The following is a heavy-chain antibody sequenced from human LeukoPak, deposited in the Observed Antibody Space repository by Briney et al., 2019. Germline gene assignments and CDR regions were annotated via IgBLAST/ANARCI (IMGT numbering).Heavy chain of an antibody. Sequence: SVKVSCKASGGTFSSYAISWVRQAPGQGLEWMGGIIPIFGTANYAQKFQGRVTITADESTSTAYMELSSLRSEDTAVYYCARDILPVDGYYDSSGGTEDAFDTWGQGTMVTVSS. CDR3: ARDILPVDGYYDSSGGTEDAFDT. J-gene: IGHJ3*02. CDR1: GGTFSSYA. D-gene: IGHD3-22*01. CDR2: IIPIFGTA. V-gene: IGHV1-69*13.